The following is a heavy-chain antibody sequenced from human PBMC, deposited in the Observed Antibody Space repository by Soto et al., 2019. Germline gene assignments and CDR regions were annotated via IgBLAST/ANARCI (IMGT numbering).Heavy chain of an antibody. V-gene: IGHV3-43*01. CDR2: ISWDGGST. J-gene: IGHJ4*02. D-gene: IGHD6-19*01. CDR3: AKEDSSGWPNDY. Sequence: EVQLVESGGVVVQPGGSLRLSCAASGFTFDDYTMHWVRQAPGKGLEWVSLISWDGGSTYYADSVKGRFTISRDNSKNSLYLQMNSLRTEDTAVYYCAKEDSSGWPNDYWGQGTLVTVS. CDR1: GFTFDDYT.